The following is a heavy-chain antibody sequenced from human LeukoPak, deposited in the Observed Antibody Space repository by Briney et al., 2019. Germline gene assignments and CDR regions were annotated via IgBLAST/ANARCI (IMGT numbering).Heavy chain of an antibody. CDR1: GYTFTSYG. CDR3: ARARTGDFDY. D-gene: IGHD7-27*01. CDR2: ISAYNGNT. V-gene: IGHV1-18*01. Sequence: ASVKVSCKASGYTFTSYGISWVRQAPGQGLEWMGWISAYNGNTNYAQRFQGRVTMTRDTSTSTVYMELSSLRSEDTAVYFCARARTGDFDYWGQGTLVTVSS. J-gene: IGHJ4*02.